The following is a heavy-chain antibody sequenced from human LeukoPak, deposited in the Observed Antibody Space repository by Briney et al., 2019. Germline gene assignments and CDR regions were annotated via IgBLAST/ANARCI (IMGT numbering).Heavy chain of an antibody. CDR2: IKDDGSET. Sequence: GGSLRLSSAASGFTFSDYWMTCGRQAPGKGLQWVANIKDDGSETYYVDSVKGRFTISRDNAKNSLYLQMNSLRAEDTAVYYCAKDAAVGSSGYYYVPPLYYFHYWGQGTLVTVSS. V-gene: IGHV3-7*01. D-gene: IGHD3-22*01. CDR3: AKDAAVGSSGYYYVPPLYYFHY. CDR1: GFTFSDYW. J-gene: IGHJ4*02.